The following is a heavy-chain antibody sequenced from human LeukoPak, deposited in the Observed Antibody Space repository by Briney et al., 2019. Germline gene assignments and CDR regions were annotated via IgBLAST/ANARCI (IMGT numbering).Heavy chain of an antibody. D-gene: IGHD3-22*01. CDR3: ARNRYDSSAFDY. V-gene: IGHV4-59*01. Sequence: PSGTLSLTCTVSGGSISSYYWSWIRQPPGKGLEWIGYIYYSGSTNYNPSLKSRVTISVDTSKNQFSLKLSSVTAADTAVYYCARNRYDSSAFDYWGQGTLVTVSS. CDR2: IYYSGST. J-gene: IGHJ4*02. CDR1: GGSISSYY.